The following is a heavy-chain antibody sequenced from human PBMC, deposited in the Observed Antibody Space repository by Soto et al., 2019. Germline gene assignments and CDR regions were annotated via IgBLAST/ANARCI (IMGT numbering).Heavy chain of an antibody. D-gene: IGHD6-13*01. V-gene: IGHV1-2*04. Sequence: ASVKVSCKASGYTFTGYYMHWVRQAPGQGLEWMGWINPNSGGTNYAQKFQGWVTMTRDTSISTAYMELSRLRSDDTAVYYCARDLVAAAANGYYGMDVWGQGTTVTVSS. CDR1: GYTFTGYY. J-gene: IGHJ6*02. CDR2: INPNSGGT. CDR3: ARDLVAAAANGYYGMDV.